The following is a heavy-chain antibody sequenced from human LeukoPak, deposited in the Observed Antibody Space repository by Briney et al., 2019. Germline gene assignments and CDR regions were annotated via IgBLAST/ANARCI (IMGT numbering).Heavy chain of an antibody. CDR2: IYYSGST. D-gene: IGHD5-18*01. CDR1: GGSISSYY. J-gene: IGHJ6*03. Sequence: SETLSLTCTVSGGSISSYYWSWLRQPPGKGLEWIGYIYYSGSTNYNPSLKSRVTISVDTSKNQFSLKLSSVTAADTAVYYCARDRGYSYGIYYYYYMDVWGKGTTVTVSS. V-gene: IGHV4-59*01. CDR3: ARDRGYSYGIYYYYYMDV.